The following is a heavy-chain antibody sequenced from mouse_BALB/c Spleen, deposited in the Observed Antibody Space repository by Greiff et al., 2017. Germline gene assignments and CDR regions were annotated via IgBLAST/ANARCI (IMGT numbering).Heavy chain of an antibody. CDR3: ARLTTVVATGDWYFDY. D-gene: IGHD1-1*01. Sequence: VQLVESGGGLVKPGGSLKLSCAASGFTFSSYTMSWVRQTPEKRLEWVATISSGGSYTYYPDSVKGRFTISRDNAKNTLYLQMSSLKSEDTAMYYCARLTTVVATGDWYFDYWGQGTTLTVSS. J-gene: IGHJ2*01. CDR2: ISSGGSYT. V-gene: IGHV5-6-4*01. CDR1: GFTFSSYT.